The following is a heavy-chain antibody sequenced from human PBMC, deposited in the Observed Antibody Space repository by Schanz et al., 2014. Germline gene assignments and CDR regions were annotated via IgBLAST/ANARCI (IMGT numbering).Heavy chain of an antibody. V-gene: IGHV3-30*18. J-gene: IGHJ4*02. Sequence: QVQLVESGGGVVQPGRSLRLSCAASGFTFSSYGMHWVRQAPGKGLEWVAVISYDGSNKYYADSVKGRFTISRDNSKNTLYLQMNSLRAEDTAMYYCAKEESPPSLVDYWGQGTLVTVSS. CDR3: AKEESPPSLVDY. CDR1: GFTFSSYG. CDR2: ISYDGSNK.